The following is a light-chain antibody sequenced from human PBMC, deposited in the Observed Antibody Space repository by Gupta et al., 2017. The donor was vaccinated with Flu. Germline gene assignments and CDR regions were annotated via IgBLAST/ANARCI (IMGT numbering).Light chain of an antibody. J-gene: IGKJ5*01. Sequence: EIVLTQSPGTLSLSPGERATLSCRTSQYFSSSFLAWYKQYPGQAPRLLICGDSSRATGIPDRFSGSGYGTDFTLTISRREPEDFAVYYCQQHGSLPLITFGQGTLLEIK. V-gene: IGKV3-20*01. CDR3: QQHGSLPLIT. CDR2: GDS. CDR1: QYFSSSF.